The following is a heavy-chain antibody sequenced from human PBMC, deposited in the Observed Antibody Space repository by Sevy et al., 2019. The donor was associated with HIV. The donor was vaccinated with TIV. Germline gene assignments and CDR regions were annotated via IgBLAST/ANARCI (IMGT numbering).Heavy chain of an antibody. J-gene: IGHJ3*02. CDR1: GFTFSSYS. CDR2: ISSSSSYI. D-gene: IGHD6-13*01. V-gene: IGHV3-21*01. CDR3: ARGEGMDSSSVDAFDI. Sequence: GGSLRLSCAASGFTFSSYSMNWVRQAPGKGLEWVSSISSSSSYIYYADSVKGRFTISRDNAKNSLYLQMNSLRAEDTAVYYCARGEGMDSSSVDAFDIWGQGTMVTVSS.